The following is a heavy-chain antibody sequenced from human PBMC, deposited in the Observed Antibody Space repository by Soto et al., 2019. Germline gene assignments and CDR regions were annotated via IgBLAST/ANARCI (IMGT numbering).Heavy chain of an antibody. CDR2: MFHEGKI. V-gene: IGHV4-4*01. CDR1: GVSIASSDW. D-gene: IGHD5-18*01. CDR3: ARDHQSGNSCSFDY. J-gene: IGHJ4*02. Sequence: QVQLQESGPELVKPSGTLSLTCAVSGVSIASSDWWNWVRQTPEKGLEWIGDMFHEGKIIYNPSLKSRFSISVDKSKHQVSLELASVTAADTALYCCARDHQSGNSCSFDYWGQGLQVTLSS.